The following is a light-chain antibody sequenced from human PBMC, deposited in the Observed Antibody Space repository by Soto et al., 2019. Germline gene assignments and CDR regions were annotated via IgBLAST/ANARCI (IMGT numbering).Light chain of an antibody. J-gene: IGKJ2*01. CDR3: QQRSNWTPYT. CDR2: DAS. Sequence: EIVLTQSPATLSLSPGERATLSCSASQSVSSSLAWYQQKPGQAPRLLIYDASNRATGIPARFSGSGSGTDCTLTIISLEPEDFAVYYCQQRSNWTPYTFGQGTKLEI. V-gene: IGKV3-11*01. CDR1: QSVSSS.